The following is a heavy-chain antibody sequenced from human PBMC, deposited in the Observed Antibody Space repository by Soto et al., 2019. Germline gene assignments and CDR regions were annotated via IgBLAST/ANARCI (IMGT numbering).Heavy chain of an antibody. D-gene: IGHD2-8*01. Sequence: QGQLVQSGPEVKKPGASVKVSCKASGYTFSRYGISWVRQAPGQGLEWMGRISGYNGDTKYAQKVQGRVTMTIDTSTYTAYMELRSLTSDDTATYYCAKNGQPPYYYYGMDVWGQGTTVTFSS. V-gene: IGHV1-18*01. CDR3: AKNGQPPYYYYGMDV. CDR1: GYTFSRYG. J-gene: IGHJ6*02. CDR2: ISGYNGDT.